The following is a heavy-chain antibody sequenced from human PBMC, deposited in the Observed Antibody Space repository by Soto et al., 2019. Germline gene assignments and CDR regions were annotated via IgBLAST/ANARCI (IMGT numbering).Heavy chain of an antibody. CDR2: IIPIFGTA. CDR3: PRTQAPRGGGRDV. Sequence: QVQLVQSGAEVKKPGSSVKVSCKASGGTFSSYAISWVRQAPGQGLEWMGGIIPIFGTANYAQKFQGRVTIPGDEPTSTAYGERSGGRCEDTAVYSGPRTQAPRGGGRDVGGQGTTVTASS. J-gene: IGHJ6*02. D-gene: IGHD3-10*01. V-gene: IGHV1-69*12. CDR1: GGTFSSYA.